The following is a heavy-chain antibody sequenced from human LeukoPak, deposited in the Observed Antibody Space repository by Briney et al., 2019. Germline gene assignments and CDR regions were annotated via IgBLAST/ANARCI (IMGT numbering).Heavy chain of an antibody. J-gene: IGHJ4*02. Sequence: PSETLSLTCTLSGGSISSYYWSWIRQPPGKGLEWIGYIYYSGSTNYNPSLKSRVTISVDTSKNQFSLKLSSVTAADTAVYYCASLDILTGYATIDYWGQGTLVTVSS. CDR2: IYYSGST. CDR3: ASLDILTGYATIDY. CDR1: GGSISSYY. V-gene: IGHV4-59*01. D-gene: IGHD3-9*01.